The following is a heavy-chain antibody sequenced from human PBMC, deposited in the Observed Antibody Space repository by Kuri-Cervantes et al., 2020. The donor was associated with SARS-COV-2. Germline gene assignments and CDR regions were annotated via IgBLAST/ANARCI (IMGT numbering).Heavy chain of an antibody. D-gene: IGHD4/OR15-4a*01. Sequence: SETLSLTCTVSGGSISSHYWSWIRQPPGKGLEWIGYIYYSGSTNYNPSLESRVTISVDTSKNQFSLKLSSVTAADTAVYYCARDPNANHNNWFDPWGQGTLVTVSS. CDR3: ARDPNANHNNWFDP. J-gene: IGHJ5*02. CDR1: GGSISSHY. CDR2: IYYSGST. V-gene: IGHV4-59*11.